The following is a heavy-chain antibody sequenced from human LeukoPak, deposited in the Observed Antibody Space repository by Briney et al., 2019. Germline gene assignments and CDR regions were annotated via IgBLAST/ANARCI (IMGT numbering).Heavy chain of an antibody. J-gene: IGHJ4*02. Sequence: GGSLRLSCVASGLTVSNHWMSWVRQAPGKGLEWVANIREERGQEYYVDSVKGRFTISRDNAKNSLSLQMNSLRVEDTAVYYCARAGSNWHYVYWGQGTLVTVSS. D-gene: IGHD3-10*01. V-gene: IGHV3-7*01. CDR2: IREERGQE. CDR1: GLTVSNHW. CDR3: ARAGSNWHYVY.